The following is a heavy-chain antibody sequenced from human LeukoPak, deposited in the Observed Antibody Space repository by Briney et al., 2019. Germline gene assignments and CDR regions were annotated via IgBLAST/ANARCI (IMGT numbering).Heavy chain of an antibody. V-gene: IGHV3-53*05. J-gene: IGHJ4*02. CDR1: GFSVTSNY. CDR2: IYSGGST. D-gene: IGHD6-13*01. CDR3: AKAEAHSSSWTNYFDY. Sequence: GGSLRPSCEASGFSVTSNYMGWVRQAPGKGLEWVAIIYSGGSTFYADSVKGRFTISRDNAKNSLYLQMNSLRAEDMALYYCAKAEAHSSSWTNYFDYWGQGTLVTVSS.